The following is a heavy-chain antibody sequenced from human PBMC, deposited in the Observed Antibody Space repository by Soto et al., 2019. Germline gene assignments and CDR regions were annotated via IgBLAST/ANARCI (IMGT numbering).Heavy chain of an antibody. V-gene: IGHV3-23*01. D-gene: IGHD4-4*01. J-gene: IGHJ6*03. CDR1: GFTISSYA. CDR3: ARADYTPYYYYYMDV. Sequence: GGSLRLSCAASGFTISSYAMSWVRQAPGKGLEWVSAISGSGGSTYYADSVKGRFTISRDNSKNTLYLQMNSLRAEDTAVYYCARADYTPYYYYYMDVWGKGTTVTVSS. CDR2: ISGSGGST.